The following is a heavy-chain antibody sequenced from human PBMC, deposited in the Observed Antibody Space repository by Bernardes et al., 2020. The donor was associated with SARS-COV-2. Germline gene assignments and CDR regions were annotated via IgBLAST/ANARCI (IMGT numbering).Heavy chain of an antibody. CDR2: INENGDII. CDR3: VKNSGWFEP. J-gene: IGHJ5*02. Sequence: GGSLRPSCAVSGFIFGSTDLSWVRQAPGKGLDWVSTINENGDIINVADSVRGRFIVSRDNSNNNVYLQMASLRVEDTAIYYCVKNSGWFEPWGQGSLVTVSS. CDR1: GFIFGSTD. V-gene: IGHV3-23*01. D-gene: IGHD1-26*01.